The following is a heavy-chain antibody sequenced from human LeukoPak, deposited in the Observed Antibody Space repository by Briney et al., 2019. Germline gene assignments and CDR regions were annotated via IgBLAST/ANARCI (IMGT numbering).Heavy chain of an antibody. V-gene: IGHV6-1*01. J-gene: IGHJ3*02. CDR1: GDSVSSKSVA. D-gene: IGHD2-2*01. CDR3: ARGVQPLHESDAFDI. CDR2: TYYRSKWYN. Sequence: SQTLSLTCAISGDSVSSKSVAWNWIRQSPSRGLEWLGRTYYRSKWYNDYAVSVKSRITINPDTSKNQFSLQLNSVTPEDTAVYYCARGVQPLHESDAFDIWGQGTMVTTSS.